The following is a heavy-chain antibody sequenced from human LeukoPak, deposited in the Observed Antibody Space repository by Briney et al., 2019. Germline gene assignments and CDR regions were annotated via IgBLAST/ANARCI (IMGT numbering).Heavy chain of an antibody. Sequence: PGGSLRRSCAASGFTFSSYGMHWVRQAPGKGLEWAALISYDGSNKYYADSVKGRFTISRDNSKNTLYLQMNSLRAEDTAVYYCAKDRRAGDDAFDIWGQGTMVTVSS. CDR3: AKDRRAGDDAFDI. CDR1: GFTFSSYG. J-gene: IGHJ3*02. CDR2: ISYDGSNK. D-gene: IGHD6-19*01. V-gene: IGHV3-30*18.